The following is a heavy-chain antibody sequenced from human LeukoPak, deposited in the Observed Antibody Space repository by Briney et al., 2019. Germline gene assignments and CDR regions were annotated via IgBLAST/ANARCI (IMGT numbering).Heavy chain of an antibody. Sequence: PGGSLRLSCAASGFTFSSYSMNWVRQAPGKGLEWVSSISSSSYIYYADSVKGRFTISRDNAKNSLYLQMNSLRAEDTAVYYCASIAAAGNYFDYWGQGTLVTVSS. CDR3: ASIAAAGNYFDY. J-gene: IGHJ4*02. D-gene: IGHD6-13*01. V-gene: IGHV3-21*01. CDR2: ISSSSYI. CDR1: GFTFSSYS.